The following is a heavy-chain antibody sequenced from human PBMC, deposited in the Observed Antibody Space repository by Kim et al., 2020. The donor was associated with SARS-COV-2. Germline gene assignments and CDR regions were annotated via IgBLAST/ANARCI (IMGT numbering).Heavy chain of an antibody. CDR3: ARGVVVPAANGAFDI. Sequence: GGSLRLSCAASGFTFSSYDMHWVRQATGKGLEWVSAIGTAGDTYYPGSVKGRFTISRENAKNSLYLQMNSLRAGDTAVYYCARGVVVPAANGAFDIWGQGTMVTVSS. CDR1: GFTFSSYD. D-gene: IGHD2-2*01. CDR2: IGTAGDT. J-gene: IGHJ3*02. V-gene: IGHV3-13*04.